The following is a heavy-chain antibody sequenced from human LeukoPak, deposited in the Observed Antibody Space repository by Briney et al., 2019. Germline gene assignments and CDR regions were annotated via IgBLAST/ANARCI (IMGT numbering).Heavy chain of an antibody. Sequence: GGSLRLSCAASGFTFSYYWMHWVRRTPGEGLVWVARIHSDGSATSYADSAKGRFTISRDNSKNTLYLQMNSLRAEDTAVYYCAKGWSEYQLPHYYYYYYMDVWGKGTTVTVSS. CDR2: IHSDGSAT. D-gene: IGHD2-2*01. V-gene: IGHV3-74*01. CDR3: AKGWSEYQLPHYYYYYYMDV. J-gene: IGHJ6*03. CDR1: GFTFSYYW.